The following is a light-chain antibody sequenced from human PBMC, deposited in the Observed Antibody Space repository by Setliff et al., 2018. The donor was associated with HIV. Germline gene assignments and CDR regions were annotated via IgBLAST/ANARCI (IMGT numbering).Light chain of an antibody. CDR2: DVT. CDR3: SSYTSANTWV. J-gene: IGLJ1*01. Sequence: QSALTQPPSVSGSPGQSVTISCTGTSSDVGGYNSVSWYQQSPGTAPKLMISDVTTRPSGVPDRFSGSKSGNTASLTISRLRAEDEADYYCSSYTSANTWVFGTGTKVPS. V-gene: IGLV2-18*02. CDR1: SSDVGGYNS.